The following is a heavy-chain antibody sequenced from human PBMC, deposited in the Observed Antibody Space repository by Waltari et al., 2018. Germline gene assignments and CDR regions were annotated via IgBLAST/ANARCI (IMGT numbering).Heavy chain of an antibody. J-gene: IGHJ4*02. D-gene: IGHD6-19*01. CDR3: ARGKSSGWNTYYLDY. CDR1: GYTFTSYA. V-gene: IGHV1-3*01. CDR2: INAGNGNT. Sequence: QVQLVQSGAEVKKPGASVKVSCKASGYTFTSYAMHWVRQAPGQRLEWMGWINAGNGNTKYSQKFQGRVTITRDTSASTAYMELSSLRSEDTAVYYCARGKSSGWNTYYLDYWGQGTLVTISS.